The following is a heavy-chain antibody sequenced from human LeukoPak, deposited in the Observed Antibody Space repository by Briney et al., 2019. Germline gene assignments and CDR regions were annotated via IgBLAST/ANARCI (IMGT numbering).Heavy chain of an antibody. Sequence: GESLKISCKGLGYSFSSYWNAWVRQRPGKVLEWMGIIYPGGSETRYDPSFQGQVTISADSSTSTAYLQWSSLRASDTAMYYCARASRDGYNQNFDYWGQGTLVTVSS. CDR1: GYSFSSYW. J-gene: IGHJ4*02. CDR3: ARASRDGYNQNFDY. CDR2: IYPGGSET. V-gene: IGHV5-51*01. D-gene: IGHD5-24*01.